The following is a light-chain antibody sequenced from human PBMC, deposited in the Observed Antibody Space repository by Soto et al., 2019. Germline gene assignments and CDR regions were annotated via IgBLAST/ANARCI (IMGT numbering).Light chain of an antibody. J-gene: IGKJ3*01. CDR3: QQYGSSLFT. V-gene: IGKV3-20*01. Sequence: EIVLTQSPGTLSLSPGERATLSCRASQSVSSSYLAWYQQKPGQAPRLLIYAASSRAPGIPDRFSGSGSGTDFTLTISRLEPEDFAVYYCQQYGSSLFTFGPGTKVDIK. CDR2: AAS. CDR1: QSVSSSY.